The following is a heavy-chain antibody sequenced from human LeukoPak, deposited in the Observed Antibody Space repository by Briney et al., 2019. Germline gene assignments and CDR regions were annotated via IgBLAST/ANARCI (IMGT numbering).Heavy chain of an antibody. Sequence: PGGSLRLSCAASGFTFSSYSMNWVRQAPGKGLEWVSSISSSSSYIYYADSVKGRFTISRDNSKNTLYLQMNSLRAEDTAVYYCALPGDFNDAFDIWGQGTMVTVSS. CDR2: ISSSSSYI. J-gene: IGHJ3*02. CDR3: ALPGDFNDAFDI. V-gene: IGHV3-21*01. D-gene: IGHD3-3*01. CDR1: GFTFSSYS.